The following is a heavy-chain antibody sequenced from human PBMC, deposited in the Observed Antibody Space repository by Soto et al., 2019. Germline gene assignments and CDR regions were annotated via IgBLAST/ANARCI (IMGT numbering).Heavy chain of an antibody. D-gene: IGHD1-26*01. CDR1: AASIPFGDYS. CDR2: INHLETS. V-gene: IGHV4-30-2*01. CDR3: ARGGGSDSFDY. Sequence: SETLSLPCTISAASIPFGDYSRRWIRETPGQGLEWIGYINHLETSFYNPSFESRLTLSIDRAKNQFPLKLHSMSAADRAVYFCARGGGSDSFDYWGLGILVTVSS. J-gene: IGHJ4*02.